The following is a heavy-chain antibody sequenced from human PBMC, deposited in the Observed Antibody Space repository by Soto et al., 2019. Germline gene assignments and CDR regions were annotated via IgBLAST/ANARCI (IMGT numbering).Heavy chain of an antibody. J-gene: IGHJ6*02. CDR1: GYTFTSYD. D-gene: IGHD4-17*01. CDR3: ARAPLPLNDYPYTREYYNYGMDV. CDR2: MNPNSGNT. V-gene: IGHV1-8*01. Sequence: QVQLVQSGAEVKKPGASVKVSCKASGYTFTSYDINWVRQATGQGLEWMGWMNPNSGNTGYAQKFQGRGTMTRNTSLSTAYMGLNSLRSEETAVYYCARAPLPLNDYPYTREYYNYGMDVWGQGTTVTVSS.